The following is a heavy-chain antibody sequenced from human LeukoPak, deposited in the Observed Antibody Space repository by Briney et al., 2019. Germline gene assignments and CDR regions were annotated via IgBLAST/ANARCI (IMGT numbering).Heavy chain of an antibody. J-gene: IGHJ4*02. V-gene: IGHV3-7*05. CDR2: IKQDGSEK. Sequence: GGSLRLSCAASGFTFSSYWMSWVRQAPGKGLEWVANIKQDGSEKYYVDSVKGRFTISRDNAKNSLYLQMNSLRADDTAVYYCAKPSGREGAGPFDSWGQGTLVTVSS. CDR3: AKPSGREGAGPFDS. D-gene: IGHD6-19*01. CDR1: GFTFSSYW.